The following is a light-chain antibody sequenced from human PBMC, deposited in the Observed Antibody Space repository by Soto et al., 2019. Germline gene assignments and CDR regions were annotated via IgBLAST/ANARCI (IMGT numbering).Light chain of an antibody. CDR2: DVS. V-gene: IGLV2-14*01. CDR3: SSYTGSTTLNV. CDR1: SSDVGAYNY. J-gene: IGLJ1*01. Sequence: CVLTQPASVSGSPGQAITISCTGTSSDVGAYNYVSWYQQHPGKASKLMIYDVSNRPSGVSNRFSGSKSGNTASLSISGLQAEEEADYYCSSYTGSTTLNVFGTGTRSPS.